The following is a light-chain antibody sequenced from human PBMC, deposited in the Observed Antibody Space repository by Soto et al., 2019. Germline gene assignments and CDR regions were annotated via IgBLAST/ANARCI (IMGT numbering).Light chain of an antibody. CDR2: KAS. V-gene: IGKV1-5*03. J-gene: IGKJ1*01. CDR3: QDYNSWT. Sequence: DIQMTQSPSTLSASVGDRVTITCRASQSISTWLSWNQQKPGKAPKVLIYKASNLQSGVSSRFSGSGSGTEFTLTISGLEPDDFASYYCQDYNSWTFCQGTKVEI. CDR1: QSISTW.